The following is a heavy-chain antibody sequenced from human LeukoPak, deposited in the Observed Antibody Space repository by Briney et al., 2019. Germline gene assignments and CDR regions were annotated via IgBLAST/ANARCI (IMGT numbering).Heavy chain of an antibody. CDR3: ARGCSSTSCYYSWLDY. CDR1: GYSFTGYY. CDR2: INPNSGGT. D-gene: IGHD2-2*01. Sequence: ASVKVSCKASGYSFTGYYMHWVRQAPGQGLEWMGWINPNSGGTNYAQKFQGRVTMTRDTSISTAYMELSRLRSDDTAVYYCARGCSSTSCYYSWLDYWGQGTLVTVSS. J-gene: IGHJ4*02. V-gene: IGHV1-2*02.